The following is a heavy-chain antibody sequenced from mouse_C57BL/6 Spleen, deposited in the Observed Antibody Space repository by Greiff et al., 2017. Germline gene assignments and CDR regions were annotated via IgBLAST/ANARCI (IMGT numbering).Heavy chain of an antibody. CDR2: IHPSDSDT. Sequence: QVQLQQPGAELVKPGASVKVSCKASGYTFTSYWMHWVKQRPGQGLEWIGRIHPSDSDTNYNQKFKGKATLTVDKSSSTAYMQLSSLTSEDSAVYYCAIAVGPVYYAMDYWGQGTSVTVSS. D-gene: IGHD4-1*01. CDR1: GYTFTSYW. CDR3: AIAVGPVYYAMDY. V-gene: IGHV1-74*01. J-gene: IGHJ4*01.